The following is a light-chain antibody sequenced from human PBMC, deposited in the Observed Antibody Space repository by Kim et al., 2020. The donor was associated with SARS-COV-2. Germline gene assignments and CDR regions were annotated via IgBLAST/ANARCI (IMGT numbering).Light chain of an antibody. CDR2: QDS. Sequence: SYELTQPPSVSVSPGQTASITCSGDKLGDKYACWYQQKPGQSPVLVIYQDSKRPSGIPERFSGSNSGNTATLTISGTQAMDGADYYCQAWDSSTAPYVFGTGTKVTVL. CDR1: KLGDKY. V-gene: IGLV3-1*01. CDR3: QAWDSSTAPYV. J-gene: IGLJ1*01.